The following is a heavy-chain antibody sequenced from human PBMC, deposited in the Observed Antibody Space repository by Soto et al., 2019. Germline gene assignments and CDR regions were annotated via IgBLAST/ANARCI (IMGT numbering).Heavy chain of an antibody. Sequence: SETLSLTCTVSGGSVTNSSYYWGWIRQSPGKGLEWIGSVYYRGRSYSKSSVKSRVTISVDTSKNRFSLSLNSVTASDTAVYFCVSQRTTAPTQAYFDYWGPGALVTVSS. V-gene: IGHV4-39*01. D-gene: IGHD4-17*01. CDR2: VYYRGRS. CDR1: GGSVTNSSYY. CDR3: VSQRTTAPTQAYFDY. J-gene: IGHJ4*02.